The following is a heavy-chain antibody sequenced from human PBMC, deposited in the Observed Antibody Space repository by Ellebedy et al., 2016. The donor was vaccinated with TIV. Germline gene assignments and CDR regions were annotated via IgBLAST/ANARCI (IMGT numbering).Heavy chain of an antibody. CDR2: ISSSSSYI. Sequence: PGGSLRLSCAASGFTFSSYSMNWVRQAPGKGLEWVSSISSSSSYIYYADSVKDRFTISRDNSKNSLYLQMNSLRAEDTAVYYCAREGGYSGYENFDYWGQGTLVTVSS. J-gene: IGHJ4*02. CDR1: GFTFSSYS. CDR3: AREGGYSGYENFDY. V-gene: IGHV3-21*01. D-gene: IGHD5-12*01.